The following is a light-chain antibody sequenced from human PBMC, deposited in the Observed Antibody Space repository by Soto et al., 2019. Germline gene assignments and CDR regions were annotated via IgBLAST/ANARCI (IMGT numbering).Light chain of an antibody. CDR2: AAS. CDR3: QQYGYSPIT. CDR1: QSVSSNY. J-gene: IGKJ5*01. Sequence: IVLTQSPGTLSLSPGERATLSCRSGQSVSSNYLAWYQQKPGQAPRLLIYAASSRATGIPDRFSGSGSGTDCTLTIDGLEPEDVVVYYCQQYGYSPITLGQGTRLEIK. V-gene: IGKV3-20*01.